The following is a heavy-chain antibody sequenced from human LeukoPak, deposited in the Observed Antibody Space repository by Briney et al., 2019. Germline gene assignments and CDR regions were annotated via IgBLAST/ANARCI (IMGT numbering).Heavy chain of an antibody. J-gene: IGHJ6*02. Sequence: ASVKVSCKASGGTFSSYAISWVRQAPGQGLEWMGWIRVFNGNTNYAQKFQGRVTMTTDTSTGTAYMELTSLRSDDTAVYYCARGFFGTGTYLHYYGMDVWGQGTTVTVSS. CDR2: IRVFNGNT. D-gene: IGHD3-16*02. CDR3: ARGFFGTGTYLHYYGMDV. V-gene: IGHV1-18*01. CDR1: GGTFSSYA.